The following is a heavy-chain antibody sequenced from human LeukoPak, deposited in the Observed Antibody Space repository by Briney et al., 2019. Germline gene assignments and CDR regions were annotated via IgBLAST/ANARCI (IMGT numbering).Heavy chain of an antibody. J-gene: IGHJ5*02. Sequence: GASVKVSCKASAYTFTGYYIHWERQAHGQGLECMGWINPNSGGTNYAQKFQGRVNIPRDTAISAAYMELSRLRSDDTAVYYCARGGSGSYFSWLDPWGQGTLVTVSS. D-gene: IGHD3-10*01. V-gene: IGHV1-2*02. CDR3: ARGGSGSYFSWLDP. CDR2: INPNSGGT. CDR1: AYTFTGYY.